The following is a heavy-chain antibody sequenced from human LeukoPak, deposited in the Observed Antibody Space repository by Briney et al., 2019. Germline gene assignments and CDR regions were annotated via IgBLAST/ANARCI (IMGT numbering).Heavy chain of an antibody. CDR2: IFYSGST. Sequence: SETLSLTCTVSGGSISTSNYYWGWIRQPPGKGLEWIGNIFYSGSTYYSPSLRSRVTISLDTSRNQFSLKLNSVTAADTAVYYCARRSRPPGRPFYYFDYWGQGTLVTVSS. CDR1: GGSISTSNYY. D-gene: IGHD2-15*01. V-gene: IGHV4-39*07. J-gene: IGHJ4*02. CDR3: ARRSRPPGRPFYYFDY.